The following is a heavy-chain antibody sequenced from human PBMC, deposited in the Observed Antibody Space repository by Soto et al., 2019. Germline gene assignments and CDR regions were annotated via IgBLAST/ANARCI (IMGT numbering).Heavy chain of an antibody. V-gene: IGHV4-59*01. J-gene: IGHJ6*02. D-gene: IGHD4-4*01. Sequence: LSLTCTVPGGALGSYYWSWFRQPPGKGLEWIGYVFYTERANYNASLKSRVSISLDTSNYQFSLKLSSVTAADTAVYYCARDGDGRMTTNPFYYNGMDVWGPGTTVTVSS. CDR1: GGALGSYY. CDR3: ARDGDGRMTTNPFYYNGMDV. CDR2: VFYTERA.